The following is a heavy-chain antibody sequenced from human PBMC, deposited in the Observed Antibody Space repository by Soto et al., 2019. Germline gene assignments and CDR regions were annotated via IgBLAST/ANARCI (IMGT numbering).Heavy chain of an antibody. V-gene: IGHV4-61*08. J-gene: IGHJ5*02. CDR3: GRLPLDTSMTYWFDT. CDR2: IYYSGST. Sequence: SETLSLTFTGSGGSVSSGDYYWSWIRQPPGKGLEWIGNIYYSGSTNYNPSLKSRATISVDTSKNQFSLKVSSATAADTAVYYCGRLPLDTSMTYWFDTRGQAILGT. D-gene: IGHD5-18*01. CDR1: GGSVSSGDYY.